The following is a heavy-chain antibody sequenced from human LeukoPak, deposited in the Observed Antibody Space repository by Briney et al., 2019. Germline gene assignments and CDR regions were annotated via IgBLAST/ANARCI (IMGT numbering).Heavy chain of an antibody. CDR1: GFTFSSYS. CDR2: ISSSSSTI. V-gene: IGHV3-48*04. CDR3: AREKGGILWFGELL. J-gene: IGHJ4*02. Sequence: GGSLRLSCAASGFTFSSYSMNWVRQAPGKGLEWVSYISSSSSTIYYADSVKGRFTISRDNAKNTLYLQMDRLRVDDTAVYYCAREKGGILWFGELLGGQGTLVTVSS. D-gene: IGHD3-10*01.